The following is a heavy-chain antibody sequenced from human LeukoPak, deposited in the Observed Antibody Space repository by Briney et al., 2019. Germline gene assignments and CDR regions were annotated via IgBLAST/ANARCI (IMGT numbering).Heavy chain of an antibody. CDR3: ARDEVAYCSGGSCYSTWFDP. D-gene: IGHD2-15*01. CDR2: ISSSSSYI. V-gene: IGHV3-21*06. CDR1: GFTFSSYS. J-gene: IGHJ5*02. Sequence: PGGSLGLSCAASGFTFSSYSMNWVRQAPGKGLEWVSSISSSSSYIYYADSVKGRFTISRDNAKNSLYLQMNSLRAEDTAVYYCARDEVAYCSGGSCYSTWFDPWGQGTLVTVSS.